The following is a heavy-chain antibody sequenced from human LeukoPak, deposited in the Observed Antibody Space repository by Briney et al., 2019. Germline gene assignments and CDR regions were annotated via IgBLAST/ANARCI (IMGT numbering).Heavy chain of an antibody. V-gene: IGHV4-4*02. J-gene: IGHJ3*02. CDR3: ARVQRITMIVVVIHDAFDI. CDR1: GGSISSSNW. D-gene: IGHD3-22*01. Sequence: SETLSLTCAVSGGSISSSNWWSWIRQPPGKGLEWIGEIYHSGSTNYNPSLKSRVTISVDTSKNQFSLKLSSVTAADTAVYYCARVQRITMIVVVIHDAFDIWGQGTMVTVSS. CDR2: IYHSGST.